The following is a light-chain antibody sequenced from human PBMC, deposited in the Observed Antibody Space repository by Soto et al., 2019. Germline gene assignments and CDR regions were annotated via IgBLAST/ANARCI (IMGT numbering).Light chain of an antibody. CDR1: QSVNTY. CDR3: QQRSDWPSIT. Sequence: DIVLTQSPASLSLSPGERATLSCRASQSVNTYLAWYQQKPGQAPRLLVYDASNRATGIPTRFSGSGSGTDFTLIISSLEPEDFAVYYCQQRSDWPSITFGQGTRLDMK. J-gene: IGKJ5*01. V-gene: IGKV3-11*01. CDR2: DAS.